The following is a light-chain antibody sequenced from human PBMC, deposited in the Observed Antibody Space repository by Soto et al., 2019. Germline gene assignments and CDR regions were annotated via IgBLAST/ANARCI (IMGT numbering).Light chain of an antibody. CDR1: QSISTS. Sequence: DIQMTQSPSSLSASVGDRVTITSRASQSISTSLNWYQQKPGIASKLLIYAATTILSGVPSRVRGSGSGTEFTPTISGLQAEDFATYYCQQSDHSPMYTFGQGTDLEIK. CDR3: QQSDHSPMYT. V-gene: IGKV1-39*01. J-gene: IGKJ2*01. CDR2: AAT.